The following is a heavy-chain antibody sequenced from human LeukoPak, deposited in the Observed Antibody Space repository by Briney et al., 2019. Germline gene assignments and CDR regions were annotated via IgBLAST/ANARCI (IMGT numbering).Heavy chain of an antibody. D-gene: IGHD4-17*01. Sequence: GASVKVSCKASGGTFSSYAISWVRQAPGQGLEWMGGIIPIFGTANYAQKFQGRVTITADESTSTAYMELSSLRSEDTAVYYCARLGATVTTLDYWGQGTLVTVSS. CDR2: IIPIFGTA. J-gene: IGHJ4*02. V-gene: IGHV1-69*13. CDR3: ARLGATVTTLDY. CDR1: GGTFSSYA.